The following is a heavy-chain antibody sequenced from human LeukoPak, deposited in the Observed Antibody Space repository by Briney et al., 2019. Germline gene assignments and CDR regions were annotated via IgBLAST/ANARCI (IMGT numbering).Heavy chain of an antibody. Sequence: SETLSLTCTVSGGSISSSSYYWGWIRQPPGKGLEWIGSIYYSGSTYYNPSLKSRVTISVDTSKNQFSLKLSSVTAADTAVYYCARLPHTMGATDAFDIWGQGTMVTVSS. J-gene: IGHJ3*02. V-gene: IGHV4-39*01. D-gene: IGHD1-26*01. CDR1: GGSISSSSYY. CDR3: ARLPHTMGATDAFDI. CDR2: IYYSGST.